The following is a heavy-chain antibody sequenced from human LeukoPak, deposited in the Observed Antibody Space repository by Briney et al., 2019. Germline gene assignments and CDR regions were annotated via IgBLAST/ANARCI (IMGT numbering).Heavy chain of an antibody. J-gene: IGHJ4*02. D-gene: IGHD3-9*01. CDR2: MNPNSGNT. CDR1: GYTFTSYD. V-gene: IGHV1-8*03. Sequence: ASVKVSCKASGYTFTSYDINWVRQATGQGLEWMGWMNPNSGNTGYAQKFQGRVTITRNTSISTAYMELSSLRSEDTAVYYCARALHTLRYFDWLVNFDYWGQGTLATVSS. CDR3: ARALHTLRYFDWLVNFDY.